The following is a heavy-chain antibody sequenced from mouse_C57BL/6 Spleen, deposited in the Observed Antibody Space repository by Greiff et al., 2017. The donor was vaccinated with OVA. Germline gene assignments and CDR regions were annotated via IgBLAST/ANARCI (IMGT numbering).Heavy chain of an antibody. CDR3: ARNYDYEAWFAY. J-gene: IGHJ3*01. D-gene: IGHD2-4*01. V-gene: IGHV1-82*01. Sequence: VQLQQSGPELVKPGASVKISCKASGYAFSSSWMNWVKQRPGKGLEWIGRIYPGDGDTNYNGKFKGKATLTADKSSSTAYMQLSSLTSEDSAVYFCARNYDYEAWFAYWGQGTLVTVSA. CDR2: IYPGDGDT. CDR1: GYAFSSSW.